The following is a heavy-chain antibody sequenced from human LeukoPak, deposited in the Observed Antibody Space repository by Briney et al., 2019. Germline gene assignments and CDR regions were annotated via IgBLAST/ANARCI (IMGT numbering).Heavy chain of an antibody. V-gene: IGHV4-34*01. CDR2: INHSGST. CDR3: ARGVVIAPQTFDY. Sequence: SETLSLTCGVYGGSFSGYYWSWIRQPPGKGLEWIGEINHSGSTNYNPSLKSRVTISVDTSKNQFSLKLSSVTAADTAVYYCARGVVIAPQTFDYWGQGTLVTVSS. CDR1: GGSFSGYY. D-gene: IGHD2-21*01. J-gene: IGHJ4*02.